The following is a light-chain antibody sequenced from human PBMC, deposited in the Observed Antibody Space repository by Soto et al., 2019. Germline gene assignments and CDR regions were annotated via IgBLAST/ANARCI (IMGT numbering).Light chain of an antibody. J-gene: IGKJ1*01. CDR1: QSISSY. Sequence: IQLTQSPSPLSASVGDRVTITCRASQSISSYLNWYQQKPGKAPKLLIYAASSLQSGVPSRFSGSGSGTDFTLTVSSLQSEDFAVYYCQQYKDWPPWTFGQGTKVDIK. V-gene: IGKV1-39*01. CDR2: AAS. CDR3: QQYKDWPPWT.